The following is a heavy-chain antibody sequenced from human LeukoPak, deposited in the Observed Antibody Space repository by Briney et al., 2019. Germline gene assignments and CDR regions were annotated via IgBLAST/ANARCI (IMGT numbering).Heavy chain of an antibody. V-gene: IGHV4-39*07. CDR3: ATSRGGSGSIWDS. CDR2: IDYSGST. D-gene: IGHD3-10*01. CDR1: GVSIISTTYY. Sequence: SETVSLTCTVSGVSIISTTYYWGWIRQPPGEGLEWSGSIDYSGSTYYNPSLKSRVTISVDTSKNQFSLKLSSVTAADTAVYYCATSRGGSGSIWDSWGQGTLVTVSS. J-gene: IGHJ4*02.